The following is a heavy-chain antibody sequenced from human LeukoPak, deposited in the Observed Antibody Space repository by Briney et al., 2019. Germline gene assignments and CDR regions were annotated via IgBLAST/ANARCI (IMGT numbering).Heavy chain of an antibody. CDR2: FDPEDGET. V-gene: IGHV1-24*01. CDR3: ATYRAVAGSSLGGPALDY. Sequence: ASVKVSCKVSGYTLTELSMHWVRQAPGKGLGWMGGFDPEDGETIYAQKFQGRVTMTEDTSTDTAYMELSSLRSEDTAVYYCATYRAVAGSSLGGPALDYWGQGTLVTVSS. J-gene: IGHJ4*02. CDR1: GYTLTELS. D-gene: IGHD6-19*01.